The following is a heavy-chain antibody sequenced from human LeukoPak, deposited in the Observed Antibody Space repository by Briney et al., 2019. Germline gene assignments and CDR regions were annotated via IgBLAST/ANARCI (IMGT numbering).Heavy chain of an antibody. J-gene: IGHJ2*01. CDR3: ARDVATSIHYYYFDI. D-gene: IGHD5-12*01. V-gene: IGHV4-38-2*02. CDR1: GGSFSGDY. Sequence: PSETLSLTCAVYGGSFSGDYWGWIRQPPGKGLEWIGSTYHRGTTFYNPSLRSRVTISVDTSKNQFSLKLSSVSAADTAVYYCARDVATSIHYYYFDIWGRGTLVTVSS. CDR2: TYHRGTT.